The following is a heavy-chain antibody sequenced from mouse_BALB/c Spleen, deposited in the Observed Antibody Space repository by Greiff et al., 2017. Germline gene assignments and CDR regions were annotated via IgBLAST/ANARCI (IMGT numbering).Heavy chain of an antibody. CDR3: TRGTTVVPFDY. CDR1: GFTFSNYW. Sequence: EVKLQESGGGLVQPGGSMKLSCVASGFTFSNYWMNWVRQSPEKGLEWVAEIRLKSNNYATHYAESVKGRFTISRDDSKSSVYLQMNNLRAEDTGIYYCTRGTTVVPFDYWGQGTTLTVSS. J-gene: IGHJ2*01. D-gene: IGHD1-1*01. CDR2: IRLKSNNYAT. V-gene: IGHV6-6*02.